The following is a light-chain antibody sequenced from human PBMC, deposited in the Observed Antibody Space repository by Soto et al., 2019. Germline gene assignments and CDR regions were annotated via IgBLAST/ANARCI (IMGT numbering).Light chain of an antibody. CDR3: QQYNTHYWT. Sequence: IQMTQSPSTLSASVGDRVTITCRASQRIDSWLAWYQQKPGKAPQLLIYDASSLKSGVPSRFSGSGSGTDFTLTIITLQPEDFATYFCQQYNTHYWTFGQGTKVEIK. CDR2: DAS. V-gene: IGKV1-5*01. J-gene: IGKJ1*01. CDR1: QRIDSW.